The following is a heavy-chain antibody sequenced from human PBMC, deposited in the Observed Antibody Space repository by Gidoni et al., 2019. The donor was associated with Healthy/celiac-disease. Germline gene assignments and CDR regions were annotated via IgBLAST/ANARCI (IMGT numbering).Heavy chain of an antibody. CDR1: GFPFTRPA. J-gene: IGHJ6*02. D-gene: IGHD2-2*01. CDR3: AAGYCSSTSCYYYYYGMDV. Sequence: HIPLVQSGPEVKKPVTSVKVSFKTSGFPFTRPAVQWVQQARGQRLEWIGWIVVGSGNTNYAQKFQERVTISRDMSTSTAYMELSSLRSEDTAVYYCAAGYCSSTSCYYYYYGMDVWGQGTTVTVS. V-gene: IGHV1-58*01. CDR2: IVVGSGNT.